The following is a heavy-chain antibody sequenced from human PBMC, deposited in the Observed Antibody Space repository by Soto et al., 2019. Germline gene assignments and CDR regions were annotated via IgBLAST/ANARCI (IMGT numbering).Heavy chain of an antibody. J-gene: IGHJ4*02. V-gene: IGHV3-21*04. CDR2: ISVGSGNI. CDR1: GFHFSGYS. D-gene: IGHD6-13*01. CDR3: AKRSPYSSGWYSPIFDY. Sequence: GGSLRLSCAASGFHFSGYSMHLVRQAPGKGLEWVSSISVGSGNIYYADSVRGRFTVSRDNSKNSLSLRMNSLRDEDTAVYFCAKRSPYSSGWYSPIFDYWGQGALVTVSS.